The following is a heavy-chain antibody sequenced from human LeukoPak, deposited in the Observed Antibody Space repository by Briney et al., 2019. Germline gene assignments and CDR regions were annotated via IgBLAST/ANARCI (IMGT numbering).Heavy chain of an antibody. D-gene: IGHD3-10*01. V-gene: IGHV1-24*01. CDR1: GYALTELS. J-gene: IGHJ4*02. Sequence: ASVKVSCKVSGYALTELSIHWVRQAPGKGFEWMGGVDPKDGETIYAQNFQDRVTVTDDRYTDTSYMELNGLTSEDTALYYCAGDVLVSGGSYYHGFWGQGTLVTVSS. CDR2: VDPKDGET. CDR3: AGDVLVSGGSYYHGF.